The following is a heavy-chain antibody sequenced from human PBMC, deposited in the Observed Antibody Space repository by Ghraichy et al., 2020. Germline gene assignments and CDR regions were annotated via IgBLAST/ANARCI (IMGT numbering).Heavy chain of an antibody. D-gene: IGHD1-26*01. CDR2: ISYDGSNK. CDR3: AKDEEGSGSYYPGAFDY. CDR1: GFTFSSYG. V-gene: IGHV3-30*18. J-gene: IGHJ4*02. Sequence: GGSLRLSCAASGFTFSSYGMHWVRQAPGTGLEWVAVISYDGSNKYYADSVKGRFTISRDNSKNTLYLQMNSLRAEDTAVYYCAKDEEGSGSYYPGAFDYWGQGTLVTVSS.